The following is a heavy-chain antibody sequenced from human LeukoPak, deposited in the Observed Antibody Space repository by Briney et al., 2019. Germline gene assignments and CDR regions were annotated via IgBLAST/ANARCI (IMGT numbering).Heavy chain of an antibody. D-gene: IGHD3-16*02. Sequence: PGGSLRLSCAASGFTFSSYAMSWVRQAPGKGLEWVSAISGSGGSTYYADSVKGRFTISRDNSKNTLYMQMNSLRAEDTAVYYCAKGYVWGSYRYPNFAYWGQGTLVTVSS. J-gene: IGHJ4*02. CDR3: AKGYVWGSYRYPNFAY. V-gene: IGHV3-23*01. CDR2: ISGSGGST. CDR1: GFTFSSYA.